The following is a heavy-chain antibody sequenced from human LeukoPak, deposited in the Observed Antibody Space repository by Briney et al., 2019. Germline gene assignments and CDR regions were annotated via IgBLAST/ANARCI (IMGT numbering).Heavy chain of an antibody. Sequence: ASVKVSCKASGGTFSSYAISWVRQAPGQGLEWMGGIIPIFGTANYAQKFQGRVTITADKSTSTAYMELSSLRSEDTAVYYCAREWRHYYYDSSGSFDYWGQGTLVTVSS. CDR3: AREWRHYYYDSSGSFDY. CDR2: IIPIFGTA. D-gene: IGHD3-22*01. J-gene: IGHJ4*02. CDR1: GGTFSSYA. V-gene: IGHV1-69*06.